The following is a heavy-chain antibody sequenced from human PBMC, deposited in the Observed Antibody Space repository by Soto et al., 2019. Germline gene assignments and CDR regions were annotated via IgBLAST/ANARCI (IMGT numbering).Heavy chain of an antibody. CDR3: PHSEGSGGWYTNSAY. CDR2: IYWDDDK. V-gene: IGHV2-5*02. J-gene: IGHJ4*02. CDR1: GFSLSTSGVG. Sequence: QITLKESGPTLVKPTQTLTLTCTFSGFSLSTSGVGVGWIRQPPGKALEWLALIYWDDDKRYSPSLKSRLTTPEATSKNQVVLTMTTMAPVKTPTYYCPHSEGSGGWYTNSAYWGKETLATVPS. D-gene: IGHD6-19*01.